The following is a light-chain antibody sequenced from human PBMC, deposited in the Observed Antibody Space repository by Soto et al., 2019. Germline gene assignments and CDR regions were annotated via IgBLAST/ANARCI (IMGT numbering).Light chain of an antibody. Sequence: EIVLTQSPGTLSLSAGERATLSCRASQSVSSSSLAWYQQKPGQAPRLLIYGASRRATGFPDRFSGSGSGTDFTLTISRLEPEDFAVYYCQQYGGSPLTFGQGTRLEIK. CDR3: QQYGGSPLT. V-gene: IGKV3-20*01. CDR2: GAS. J-gene: IGKJ5*01. CDR1: QSVSSSS.